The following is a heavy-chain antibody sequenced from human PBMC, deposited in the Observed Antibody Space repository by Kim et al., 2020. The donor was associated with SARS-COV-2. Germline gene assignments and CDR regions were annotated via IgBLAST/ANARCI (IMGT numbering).Heavy chain of an antibody. V-gene: IGHV1-69*01. D-gene: IGHD3-3*01. Sequence: QKFQGRVTITADESTSTAYMELSSLRSEDTAVYYCARGGFRDFWSGYYTRWGQGTLVTVSS. J-gene: IGHJ4*02. CDR3: ARGGFRDFWSGYYTR.